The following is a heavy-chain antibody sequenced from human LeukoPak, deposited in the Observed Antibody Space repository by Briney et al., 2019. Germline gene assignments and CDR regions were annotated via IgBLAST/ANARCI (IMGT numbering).Heavy chain of an antibody. D-gene: IGHD6-19*01. CDR1: GGSISSSSYY. Sequence: SETLSPTCTVSGGSISSSSYYWGWIRQPPGKGLEWIGSIYYSGSTYYNPSLKSRVTISVDTSKNQFSLKLSPVTAADTAVYYCASRSSSGWYFWGQGTLVTVSS. J-gene: IGHJ4*02. CDR3: ASRSSSGWYF. CDR2: IYYSGST. V-gene: IGHV4-39*01.